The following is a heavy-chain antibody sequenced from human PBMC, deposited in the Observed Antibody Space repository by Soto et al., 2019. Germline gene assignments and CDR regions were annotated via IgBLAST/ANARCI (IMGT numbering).Heavy chain of an antibody. Sequence: EVQLLESGGGLVQPGGSLRLSWAASGVTFSSYAMSWVRQAPGKGLEWVSAISGSGGRTHYADSVKGRFTISRDNSKNTLYLQMNSLRAEDTAVYYCAQDLLGSAEYFQHWGQGTLVTVSS. V-gene: IGHV3-23*01. CDR1: GVTFSSYA. J-gene: IGHJ1*01. CDR2: ISGSGGRT. CDR3: AQDLLGSAEYFQH. D-gene: IGHD2-15*01.